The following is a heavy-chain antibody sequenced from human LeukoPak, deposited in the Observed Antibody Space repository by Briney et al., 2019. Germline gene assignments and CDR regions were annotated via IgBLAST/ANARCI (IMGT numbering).Heavy chain of an antibody. J-gene: IGHJ4*02. CDR3: AEASSGWSPPDY. Sequence: PGGSLRLSCAASGFTPITSGMYSVRQAPGRGLEWVSPIIVRVGSTYYAHSVKGRFTVLRDNSKNTLYMQMNNLRAEDTAVYYCAEASSGWSPPDYWGQRTLVTVSS. CDR2: IIVRVGST. CDR1: GFTPITSG. V-gene: IGHV3-23*01. D-gene: IGHD6-19*01.